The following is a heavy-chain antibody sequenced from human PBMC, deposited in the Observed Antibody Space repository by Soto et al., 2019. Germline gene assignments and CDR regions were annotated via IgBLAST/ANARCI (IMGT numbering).Heavy chain of an antibody. D-gene: IGHD6-19*01. CDR3: TGSSGWRLDY. CDR1: GFTFSNYW. Sequence: EVQLVESGGGLVQPGGSLRLSCAVSGFTFSNYWMNWVRQAPGKGLEWVAIIKQDGSETHYVDSVRGRFTISRDKDESSVYLQMSGLRAEDTAVYYCTGSSGWRLDYWGQGTVVTVSS. V-gene: IGHV3-7*01. J-gene: IGHJ4*02. CDR2: IKQDGSET.